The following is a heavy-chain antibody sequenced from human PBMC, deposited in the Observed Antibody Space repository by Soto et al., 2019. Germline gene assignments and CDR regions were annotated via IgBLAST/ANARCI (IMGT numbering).Heavy chain of an antibody. V-gene: IGHV1-69*06. J-gene: IGHJ6*02. CDR2: IIPIFGTA. CDR3: ARDHLGSGSHYYYYYGMDV. D-gene: IGHD3-22*01. Sequence: QVQLVQSGAEVKKPGSSVKVSCKASGGTFSSYAISWVRQAPGQGLECMGGIIPIFGTANYAQKFQGRVTITVAKCTRARFMGRRSLRSVDTAVYYWARDHLGSGSHYYYYYGMDVWGQGTTVTVFS. CDR1: GGTFSSYA.